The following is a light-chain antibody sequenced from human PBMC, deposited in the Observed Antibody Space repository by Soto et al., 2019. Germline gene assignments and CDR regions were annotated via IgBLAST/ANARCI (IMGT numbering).Light chain of an antibody. J-gene: IGLJ2*01. CDR1: SSDVGGYNY. CDR2: DVS. Sequence: QSALTQPASVSGSPGQSITISCTGTSSDVGGYNYVSWFQQHPGKAPKLMIYDVSNRPSGVSNRFSGSKSGNTASLTISGLQAEDAADYYCSSYTSSSTLVFGGGTNLTVL. CDR3: SSYTSSSTLV. V-gene: IGLV2-14*01.